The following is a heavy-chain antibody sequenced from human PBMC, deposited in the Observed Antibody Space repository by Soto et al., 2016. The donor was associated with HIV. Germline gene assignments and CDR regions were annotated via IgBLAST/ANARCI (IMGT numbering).Heavy chain of an antibody. CDR1: GGTFSSHA. CDR3: AKGPKGSYYYFHMDV. V-gene: IGHV1-69*15. J-gene: IGHJ6*03. Sequence: QVQLVQSGAEVKKPGSSVKVSCKASGGTFSSHAISWVRQAPGQGLEWLGKIIVIFGIANYAEKFQGRVTITADESTSTAYMELSSLRSEDTAVYYCAKGPKGSYYYFHMDVWGKGTTVTVSS. CDR2: IIVIFGIA.